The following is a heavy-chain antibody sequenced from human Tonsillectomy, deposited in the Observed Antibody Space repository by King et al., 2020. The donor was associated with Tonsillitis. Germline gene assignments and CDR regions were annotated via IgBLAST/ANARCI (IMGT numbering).Heavy chain of an antibody. D-gene: IGHD4-17*01. V-gene: IGHV4-39*01. CDR2: IYYSGST. CDR1: GGSISSSSYY. Sequence: LQLQESGPGLVKPSETLSLTCTVSGGSISSSSYYWGWIRQPPGKGLEWIGSIYYSGSTYYNPSLKSRVTISVDTSKNQFSLKRSSVTAADTAVYYCARPFVTYDYGGPRPTYFDYWGQGTLVTVSS. CDR3: ARPFVTYDYGGPRPTYFDY. J-gene: IGHJ4*02.